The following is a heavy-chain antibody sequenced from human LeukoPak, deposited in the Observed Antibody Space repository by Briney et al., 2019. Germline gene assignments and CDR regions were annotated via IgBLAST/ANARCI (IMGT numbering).Heavy chain of an antibody. CDR3: ARTLADRPRSNWFDP. Sequence: SETLSLTCTVSGGSISSYYWSWIRQPPGKGLEWIGYIYTSGSTNYNPSLKSRVTIPVDTSKNQFSLKLSSVTAADTAVYYCARTLADRPRSNWFDPWGQGTLVTVSS. CDR1: GGSISSYY. CDR2: IYTSGST. D-gene: IGHD6-6*01. V-gene: IGHV4-4*09. J-gene: IGHJ5*02.